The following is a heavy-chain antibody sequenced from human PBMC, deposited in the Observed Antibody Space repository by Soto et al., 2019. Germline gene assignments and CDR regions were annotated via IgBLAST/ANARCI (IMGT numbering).Heavy chain of an antibody. CDR1: GFTVSTKY. D-gene: IGHD3-16*01. V-gene: IGHV3-66*01. Sequence: EVQLVESGGGLVQRGGSLRLSCAASGFTVSTKYMSWVRQAPGKGLEWVSVIYSGGSTFYADSVRGRFTISRDNSKNTVNLQMNSLRAEDTAVYYCARDPWAADYWGQGTLVTVSS. J-gene: IGHJ4*02. CDR3: ARDPWAADY. CDR2: IYSGGST.